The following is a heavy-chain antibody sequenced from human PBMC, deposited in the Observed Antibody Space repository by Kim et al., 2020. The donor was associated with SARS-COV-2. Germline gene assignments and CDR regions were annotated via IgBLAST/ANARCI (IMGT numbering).Heavy chain of an antibody. Sequence: SETLSLTCTVSGGSISISSYYWGWIRQPPGKGLEWIGSIYYSGSTYYNPSLESRVTISIDTSKNQFSLNLNSVTAADTAVYYCARAGGYSGYSNYYYGVGVWGQGTTVTVSS. CDR3: ARAGGYSGYSNYYYGVGV. CDR1: GGSISISSYY. J-gene: IGHJ6*02. CDR2: IYYSGST. V-gene: IGHV4-39*07. D-gene: IGHD5-12*01.